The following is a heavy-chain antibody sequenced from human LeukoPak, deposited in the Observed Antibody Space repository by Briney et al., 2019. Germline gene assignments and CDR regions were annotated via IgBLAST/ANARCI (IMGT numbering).Heavy chain of an antibody. CDR1: GLTFSSYA. V-gene: IGHV3-30-3*01. CDR2: ISYDGSNK. J-gene: IGHJ4*02. CDR3: ASGPLWFGELLYRFDY. Sequence: PGRSLRLSCAASGLTFSSYAMHWVRQAPGKGLEWVAVISYDGSNKYYADSVKGRFTISRDNSKNTLYLQMNSLRAEDTAVYYCASGPLWFGELLYRFDYWGQGTLVTVSS. D-gene: IGHD3-10*01.